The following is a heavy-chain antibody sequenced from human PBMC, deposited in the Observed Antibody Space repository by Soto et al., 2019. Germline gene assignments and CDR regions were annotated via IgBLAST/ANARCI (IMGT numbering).Heavy chain of an antibody. CDR2: IIPIFGTA. Sequence: QVQLVQSGAEVKKPGSSVKVSCKASGGTFSSYAITWVRQAPGQGLEWMGGIIPIFGTANHAQKFQGRVTITADESTSTAYMELSSLRSEATAVYYSASRAQYSSSWYRGFDYWGQGTLVTVSS. CDR1: GGTFSSYA. CDR3: ASRAQYSSSWYRGFDY. V-gene: IGHV1-69*12. J-gene: IGHJ4*02. D-gene: IGHD6-13*01.